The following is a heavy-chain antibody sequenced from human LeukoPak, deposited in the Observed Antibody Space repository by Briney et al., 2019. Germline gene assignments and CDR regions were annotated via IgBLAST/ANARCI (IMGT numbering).Heavy chain of an antibody. CDR2: ISYDGSNK. Sequence: TGRSLRLSCAASGFTFSIFAMHWVRQAPGKGLEWVAVISYDGSNKYYADSVKGRFTISRDNSKNTLYLQMNSLRAEDTAVYYCAKDHTSPIVVVPAAHDGMDVWGQGTTVTVSS. D-gene: IGHD2-2*01. V-gene: IGHV3-30*18. CDR3: AKDHTSPIVVVPAAHDGMDV. CDR1: GFTFSIFA. J-gene: IGHJ6*02.